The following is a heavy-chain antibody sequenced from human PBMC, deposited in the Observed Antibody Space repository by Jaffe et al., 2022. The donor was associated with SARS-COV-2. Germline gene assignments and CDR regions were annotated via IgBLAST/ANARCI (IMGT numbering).Heavy chain of an antibody. D-gene: IGHD2-2*01. Sequence: EVQLVESGGGLVQPGRSLRLSCAASGFTFDDYAMHWVRQAPGKGLEWVSGISWNSGSIGYADSVKGRFTISRDNAKNSLYLQMNSLRPEDTALYYCAKGSLPAAYFNWFDPWGQGTLVTVSS. CDR3: AKGSLPAAYFNWFDP. J-gene: IGHJ5*02. CDR2: ISWNSGSI. CDR1: GFTFDDYA. V-gene: IGHV3-9*01.